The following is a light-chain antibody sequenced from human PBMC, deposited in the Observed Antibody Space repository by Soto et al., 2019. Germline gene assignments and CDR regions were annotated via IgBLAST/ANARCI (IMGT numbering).Light chain of an antibody. J-gene: IGKJ4*01. V-gene: IGKV1-17*01. CDR3: QLSNSSPHT. CDR2: AAS. Sequence: SLSASVGDKGTNTFRSSQAIRNDVAWYQHKPGQAPNLLIYAASTLQAGVPSRFRGSGSGTDFTLTISSLQPEDFATYICQLSNSSPHTFAGVTKV. CDR1: QAIRND.